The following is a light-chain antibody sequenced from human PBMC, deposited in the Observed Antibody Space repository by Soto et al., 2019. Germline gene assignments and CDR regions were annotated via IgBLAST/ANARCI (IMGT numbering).Light chain of an antibody. CDR1: QGISRF. J-gene: IGKJ2*01. V-gene: IGKV1-39*01. Sequence: DIQMTQSPSSLSASVGDRVTITCRASQGISRFLNWYQQKPEKAPQLLIFGASILQTGVPSRFSGSGSGTDFTLTISNLQPEDFATYFCQQSYSTPLYTFGQGTKVEI. CDR3: QQSYSTPLYT. CDR2: GAS.